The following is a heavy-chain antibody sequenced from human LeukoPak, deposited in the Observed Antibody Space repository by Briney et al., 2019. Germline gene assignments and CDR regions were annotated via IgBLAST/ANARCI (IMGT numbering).Heavy chain of an antibody. CDR3: ARDYCSSTSCLFDY. V-gene: IGHV1-2*06. Sequence: GASVKVSCKASGYTFTGYHMHWVRRAPGQGLEWMGRSNPNSGDTNSAQKFHGRVAMTRDTSISTAFMELTRLRSDDTAVYYCARDYCSSTSCLFDYWGQGTLVTVSS. CDR1: GYTFTGYH. CDR2: SNPNSGDT. J-gene: IGHJ4*02. D-gene: IGHD2-2*01.